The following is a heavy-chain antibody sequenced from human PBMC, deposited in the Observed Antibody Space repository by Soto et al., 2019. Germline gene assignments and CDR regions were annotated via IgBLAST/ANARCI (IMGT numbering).Heavy chain of an antibody. V-gene: IGHV3-23*01. J-gene: IGHJ6*02. CDR3: AKFRAIFGDADV. CDR1: GFTFRSYA. D-gene: IGHD3-3*01. Sequence: PGGSLRLSCAASGFTFRSYAMCWVRQAPGKELEWVSAISGSGDSTYYADFVKGRFTISRDNSKNTLYVQMNSLRAEDTAIYYCAKFRAIFGDADVWGQGTTVTVSS. CDR2: ISGSGDST.